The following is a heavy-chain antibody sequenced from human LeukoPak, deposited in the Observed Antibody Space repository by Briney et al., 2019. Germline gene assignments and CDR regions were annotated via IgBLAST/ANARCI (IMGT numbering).Heavy chain of an antibody. CDR3: ARVASSWSAAY. V-gene: IGHV1-46*01. CDR2: INPSGGST. Sequence: GASVKVSCKASGYTFTSYYMHWMRQAPGQGLEWMGIINPSGGSTSYAQKFQGRVTMTRDMSTSTVYMELSSLRSEDTAVYYCARVASSWSAAYWGQGTLVTVSS. J-gene: IGHJ4*02. CDR1: GYTFTSYY. D-gene: IGHD6-6*01.